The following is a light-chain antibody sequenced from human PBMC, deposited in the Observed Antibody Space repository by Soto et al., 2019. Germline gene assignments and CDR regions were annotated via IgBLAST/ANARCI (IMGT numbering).Light chain of an antibody. CDR1: QGISSY. CDR3: QQYYSYSFA. CDR2: AAS. Sequence: AIRMTQSPSSLSASTGDRVTITCRASQGISSYLAWYQQKPGKAPKLLIYAASTLQSGVQSRFSGSGSGTDFTLTISCLQSEDFANYYCQQYYSYSFAFGPWTKVDIK. J-gene: IGKJ3*01. V-gene: IGKV1-8*01.